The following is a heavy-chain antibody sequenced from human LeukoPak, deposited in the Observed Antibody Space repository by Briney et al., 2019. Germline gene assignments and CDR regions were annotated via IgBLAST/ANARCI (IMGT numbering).Heavy chain of an antibody. J-gene: IGHJ4*02. CDR1: GGSISSYY. CDR3: ASNGYSSGWYGTFDY. V-gene: IGHV4-59*01. Sequence: SETLSLTCTVSGGSISSYYWSWIRQPPGKGLEWIGYIYYSGSTNYNPSLKSRVTISVDTSKNQFSLKLSSVTAADTAAYYCASNGYSSGWYGTFDYWGQGTLVTVSS. CDR2: IYYSGST. D-gene: IGHD6-19*01.